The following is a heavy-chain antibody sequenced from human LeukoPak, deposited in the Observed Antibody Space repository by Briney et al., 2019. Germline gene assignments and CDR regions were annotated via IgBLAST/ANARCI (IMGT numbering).Heavy chain of an antibody. Sequence: SETLSLTCAVYGGSFSGYYWSWIRQPPGKGLEWIGEINPSGSTNYNPSLKSRVTISVDTSKNQFSLKLSSVTAADTAVYYCAREGLNMVRGVIPKEAWGWFDPWGQGTLVTVSS. J-gene: IGHJ5*02. CDR1: GGSFSGYY. V-gene: IGHV4-34*01. CDR3: AREGLNMVRGVIPKEAWGWFDP. D-gene: IGHD3-10*01. CDR2: INPSGST.